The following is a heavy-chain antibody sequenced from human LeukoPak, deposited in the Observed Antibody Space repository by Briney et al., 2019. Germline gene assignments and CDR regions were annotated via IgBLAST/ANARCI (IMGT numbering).Heavy chain of an antibody. V-gene: IGHV4-34*01. CDR3: ARYDVGWYYFDY. J-gene: IGHJ4*02. CDR2: INHSGST. D-gene: IGHD6-19*01. Sequence: NSSETLSLTCSVSGGSINNYYWSWIRQPPGKGLEWIGEINHSGSTNYNPSLKSRVTISVDKSKNQFSLKLSSVTAADTAVYYCARYDVGWYYFDYWGQGTLVTVSS. CDR1: GGSINNYY.